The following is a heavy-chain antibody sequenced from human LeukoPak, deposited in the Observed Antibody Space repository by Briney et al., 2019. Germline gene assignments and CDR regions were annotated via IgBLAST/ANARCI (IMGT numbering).Heavy chain of an antibody. CDR2: IYTSGST. J-gene: IGHJ6*03. CDR1: GGSISSGSYD. CDR3: ARDKRSSSLGGSYSSYYYMDV. D-gene: IGHD6-6*01. V-gene: IGHV4-61*02. Sequence: PSQTLSLTCTVSGGSISSGSYDWSWIRQPAGKGLEWIGRIYTSGSTNYNPSLKSRVTMSVDTSKNQFSLKLSSVTAADTAVYYCARDKRSSSLGGSYSSYYYMDVWGKGTTVTVSS.